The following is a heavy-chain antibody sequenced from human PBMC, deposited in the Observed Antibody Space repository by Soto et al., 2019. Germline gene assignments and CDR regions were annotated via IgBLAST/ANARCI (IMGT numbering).Heavy chain of an antibody. Sequence: QVQLVQSGAEVKKPGASVKVSCKASGYTFTSYGISWVRQAPGQGLEWMGWISAYNGNTNYAQKLQGRVTMTTDTSTSTAYMELRSLRADDTAVYYCARLGRLRVGELSLYGSWFDPWGQGTLVTVSS. J-gene: IGHJ5*02. D-gene: IGHD3-16*02. CDR3: ARLGRLRVGELSLYGSWFDP. CDR2: ISAYNGNT. V-gene: IGHV1-18*04. CDR1: GYTFTSYG.